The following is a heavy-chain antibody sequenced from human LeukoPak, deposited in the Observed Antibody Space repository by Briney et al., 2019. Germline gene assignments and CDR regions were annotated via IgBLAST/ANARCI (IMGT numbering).Heavy chain of an antibody. CDR1: GGSISNYY. CDR2: IYYSGST. CDR3: ARDLWHSGRFDY. D-gene: IGHD6-25*01. V-gene: IGHV4-59*01. Sequence: PSETLSLTCTVSGGSISNYYWSWIRQPPGKGLEWIGYIYYSGSTDYNPSLKSRVTISVDTSKNQFSLNLSSVTAADTAVYYCARDLWHSGRFDYWGQGTLVTVSS. J-gene: IGHJ4*02.